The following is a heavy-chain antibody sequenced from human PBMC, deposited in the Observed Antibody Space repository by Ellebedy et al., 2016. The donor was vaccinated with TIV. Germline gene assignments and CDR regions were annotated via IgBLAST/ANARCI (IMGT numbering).Heavy chain of an antibody. D-gene: IGHD3-10*01. J-gene: IGHJ4*02. CDR3: ARGHYGSGSYYNVPFDY. Sequence: AASVKVSCKASGYTFTGYYMHWVRQAPGLGLEWMGIINPGGGSTSYAQKFQGRVTMTRDTSTSTVYMELSSLRSEDTAVYYCARGHYGSGSYYNVPFDYWGQGTLVTVSS. CDR2: INPGGGST. V-gene: IGHV1-46*01. CDR1: GYTFTGYY.